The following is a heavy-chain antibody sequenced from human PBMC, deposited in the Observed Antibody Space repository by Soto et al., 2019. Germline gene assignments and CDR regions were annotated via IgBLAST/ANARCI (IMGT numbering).Heavy chain of an antibody. D-gene: IGHD1-1*01. CDR3: ARDDAFANENAFDL. Sequence: QVQLVESGGGLVQPETSLRLSCAVSGFSFRTYGFHWVRQPPGKGLQWVAVISPKGHSDSVEGRFTISRDNSKDTLYLQMNNLRAEDTAVYYCARDDAFANENAFDLWGQGTKVTVSS. V-gene: IGHV3-33*01. CDR1: GFSFRTYG. J-gene: IGHJ3*01. CDR2: ISPK.